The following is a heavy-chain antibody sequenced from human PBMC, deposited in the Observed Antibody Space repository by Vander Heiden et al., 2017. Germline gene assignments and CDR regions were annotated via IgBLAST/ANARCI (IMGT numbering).Heavy chain of an antibody. D-gene: IGHD3-9*01. J-gene: IGHJ5*02. CDR2: IYYSGST. CDR3: ARERYFDMNWFDP. Sequence: QVQLQESGPGLVKPSETLSLTCTVSGGSISSYYWSWIRQPPGKGLEWIGYIYYSGSTNYNPSLKSRVTISVDTSKNQFSLKLSSVTAADTAVYYCARERYFDMNWFDPWGQGTLVTVSS. V-gene: IGHV4-59*01. CDR1: GGSISSYY.